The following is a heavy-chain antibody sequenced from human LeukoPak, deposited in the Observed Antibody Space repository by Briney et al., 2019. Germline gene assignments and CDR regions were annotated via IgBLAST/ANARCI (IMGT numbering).Heavy chain of an antibody. Sequence: PGGSLRLSCAASGFTVSSNYMSWVRQAPGKGLEWVSVICSGGSKYYADAVKGRFTISRDNYKNTLYLQMNSLRAEDTAVYYCARAGSDAFDIWGQGTMVTVSS. CDR3: ARAGSDAFDI. CDR1: GFTVSSNY. V-gene: IGHV3-53*01. J-gene: IGHJ3*02. D-gene: IGHD6-25*01. CDR2: ICSGGSK.